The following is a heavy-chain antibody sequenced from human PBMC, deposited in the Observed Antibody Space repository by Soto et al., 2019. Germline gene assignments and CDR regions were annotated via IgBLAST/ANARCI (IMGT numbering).Heavy chain of an antibody. Sequence: SETLSLTCAVYGGSFSGYYWSWIRQPPGKGLEWIGEINHSGSTNYNPSLKSRVTISVDTSKNQFSLKLSSVTAADTAVYYCARFSGYSSSHYGMDAWGQGTTVTVSS. V-gene: IGHV4-34*01. D-gene: IGHD6-13*01. CDR1: GGSFSGYY. CDR3: ARFSGYSSSHYGMDA. CDR2: INHSGST. J-gene: IGHJ6*02.